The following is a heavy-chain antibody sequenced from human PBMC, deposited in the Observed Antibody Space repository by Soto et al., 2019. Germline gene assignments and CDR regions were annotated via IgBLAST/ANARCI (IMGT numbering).Heavy chain of an antibody. D-gene: IGHD3-10*01. CDR3: ASVLGSRRSGSYPSY. Sequence: EVQLVESGGGLVQPGGSLRLSCAASGFSISDCSMNWVRRAPGKGLEWISYISTNNDAIYYADSVKGRVTISRDNAKNSLYLQMNSLRAEDTAVYYCASVLGSRRSGSYPSYWGQGTLVTVSS. V-gene: IGHV3-48*01. J-gene: IGHJ4*02. CDR1: GFSISDCS. CDR2: ISTNNDAI.